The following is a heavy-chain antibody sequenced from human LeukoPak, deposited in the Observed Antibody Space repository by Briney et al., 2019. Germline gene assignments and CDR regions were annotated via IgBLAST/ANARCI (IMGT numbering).Heavy chain of an antibody. J-gene: IGHJ5*02. CDR3: ARDLNGSYYWFDP. D-gene: IGHD1-26*01. CDR1: GGTFSSYA. V-gene: IGHV1-69*13. CDR2: IIPIFGTA. Sequence: SVKVSCKASGGTFSSYAISWVRQAPGQGLEWMGGIIPIFGTANYAQKFQGRVTITADESTSTAYMELSSLRSEDTAVYYCARDLNGSYYWFDPWGQGTLVTVSS.